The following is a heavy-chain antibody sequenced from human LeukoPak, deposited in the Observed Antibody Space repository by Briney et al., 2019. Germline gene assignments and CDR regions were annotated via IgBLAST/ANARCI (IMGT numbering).Heavy chain of an antibody. CDR3: ARRYFDWLEYYYYGMDV. Sequence: GRSLRLSCAASGFTFSSYSMNWGRQAPGKGLEWVSSISSSSSYIYYADSVKGRFTISRDNAKNSLYLQMNSLRAEDTAVYYCARRYFDWLEYYYYGMDVWGLGTTVTVSS. CDR2: ISSSSSYI. D-gene: IGHD3-9*01. V-gene: IGHV3-21*01. CDR1: GFTFSSYS. J-gene: IGHJ6*02.